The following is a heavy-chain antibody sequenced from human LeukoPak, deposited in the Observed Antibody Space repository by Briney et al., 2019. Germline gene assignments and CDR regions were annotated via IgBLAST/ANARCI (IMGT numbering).Heavy chain of an antibody. V-gene: IGHV4-61*02. D-gene: IGHD5-18*01. J-gene: IGHJ3*02. CDR3: AREASYGHTGDAFDI. Sequence: SQTLSLTCTVSGGSISSGYYFWSWIRQPAGKGLEWIGRIYNSGSTNYNPSLKSRVTISVDTSKNQFSLRLSSVTAADTAVYYCAREASYGHTGDAFDIWGQGTMVTVSS. CDR2: IYNSGST. CDR1: GGSISSGYYF.